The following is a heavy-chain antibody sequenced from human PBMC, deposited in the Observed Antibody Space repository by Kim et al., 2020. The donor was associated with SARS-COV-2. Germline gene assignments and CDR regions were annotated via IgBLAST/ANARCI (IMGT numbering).Heavy chain of an antibody. V-gene: IGHV4-34*01. D-gene: IGHD3-3*01. CDR1: GGSFSGYY. Sequence: SETLSLTCAVYGGSFSGYYWSWIRQPPGKGLEWIGEINHSGSTNYNPSLKSRVTISVDTSKNQFSLKLSSVTAADTAVYYCARKPARSHWSGYYYFDYWGQGTLVTVSS. CDR3: ARKPARSHWSGYYYFDY. J-gene: IGHJ4*02. CDR2: INHSGST.